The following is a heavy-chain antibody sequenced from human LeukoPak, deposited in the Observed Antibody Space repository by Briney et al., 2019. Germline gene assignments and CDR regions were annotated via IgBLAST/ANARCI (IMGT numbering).Heavy chain of an antibody. CDR2: INWNGGST. D-gene: IGHD6-19*01. CDR1: GFTFDDYG. CDR3: AREIAVAGTSWFDP. J-gene: IGHJ5*02. V-gene: IGHV3-20*04. Sequence: GGSLRLSCAASGFTFDDYGMSWVCQAPGEGLEWVSGINWNGGSTGYADSVKGRFTISRDNAKNSLYLQMSSLRAEDTALYYCAREIAVAGTSWFDPWGQGTLVTVSS.